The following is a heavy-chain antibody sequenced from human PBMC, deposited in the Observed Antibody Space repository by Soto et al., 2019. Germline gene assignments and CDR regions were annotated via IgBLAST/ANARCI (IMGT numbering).Heavy chain of an antibody. D-gene: IGHD3-3*01. CDR1: GFTFSSYA. Sequence: LRLSCAASGFTFSSYAMSWVRQAPGKGLEWVSAISGSGGSTYYADSVKGRFTISRDNSKNTLYLQMNSLRAEDTAVYYCAKDLFNDFWSGYYSGGMDVWGQGTTVTVSS. J-gene: IGHJ6*02. CDR2: ISGSGGST. CDR3: AKDLFNDFWSGYYSGGMDV. V-gene: IGHV3-23*01.